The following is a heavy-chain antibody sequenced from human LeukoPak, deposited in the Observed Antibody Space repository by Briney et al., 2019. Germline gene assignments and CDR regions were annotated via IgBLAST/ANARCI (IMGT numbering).Heavy chain of an antibody. D-gene: IGHD6-13*01. V-gene: IGHV3-21*01. CDR1: GFTFSSYS. CDR2: ISSSSYI. Sequence: GGSLRLSCAASGFTFSSYSMNWVRQAPGKGLEWVSSISSSSYIYYADSVKGRFTISRDNAKNSLYLQMNSLRAEDTAVYYCARADSNSWPELGNDYWGQGTLVTVSS. J-gene: IGHJ4*02. CDR3: ARADSNSWPELGNDY.